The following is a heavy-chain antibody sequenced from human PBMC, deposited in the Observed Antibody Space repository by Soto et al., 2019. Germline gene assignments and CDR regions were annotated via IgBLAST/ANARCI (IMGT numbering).Heavy chain of an antibody. D-gene: IGHD3-22*01. CDR1: GGTFNSYT. J-gene: IGHJ4*01. Sequence: SVKVSCKASGGTFNSYTISWVRQAPGQGLEWMGRFIPFFGTTHYAQQFQGRVTITADKSTSTAYMELTSLRFEDTAVYYCATEDNTGYYYSLDYWG. V-gene: IGHV1-69*08. CDR2: FIPFFGTT. CDR3: ATEDNTGYYYSLDY.